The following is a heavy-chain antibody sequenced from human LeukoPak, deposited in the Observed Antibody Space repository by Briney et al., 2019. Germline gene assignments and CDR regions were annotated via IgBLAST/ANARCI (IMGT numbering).Heavy chain of an antibody. J-gene: IGHJ4*02. CDR2: IKGDGSST. CDR3: ARASTTVPNLLDH. CDR1: GFTFSTYW. D-gene: IGHD4-17*01. V-gene: IGHV3-74*01. Sequence: SGGSLTLSCAASGFTFSTYWMHWVRQAPGKGLVWVARIKGDGSSTIYADSVKGRFTISRDNSKNTLYLQTSSLRAEDTAVYYCARASTTVPNLLDHWGRGTLVTVSS.